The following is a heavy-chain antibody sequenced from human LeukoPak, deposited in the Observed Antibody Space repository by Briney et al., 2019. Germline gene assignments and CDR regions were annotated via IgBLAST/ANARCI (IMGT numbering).Heavy chain of an antibody. J-gene: IGHJ5*02. CDR2: IYYSGST. CDR1: GGSISSYY. V-gene: IGHV4-59*12. D-gene: IGHD2-2*01. Sequence: SETLSLTCTVSGGSISSYYWSWIRQPPGKGLEWIGYIYYSGSTNYNPSLKSRVTISVDTSKNQFSLKLSSVTAADTAVYYCAREQVVPAAIVTWGQGTLVTVSS. CDR3: AREQVVPAAIVT.